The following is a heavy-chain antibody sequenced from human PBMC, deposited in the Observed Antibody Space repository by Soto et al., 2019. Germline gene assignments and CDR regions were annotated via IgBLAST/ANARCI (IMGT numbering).Heavy chain of an antibody. Sequence: SETLSLTCTVSGGSISSGGYYWSWIRQHPGKGLEWIGYIYHSGSAYYNPSLKSRVTISVDRSKNQFSLKLSSVTAADTAVYYCARGRGTYYDILTGLVSQYGMDVWGQGTTVTVSS. D-gene: IGHD3-9*01. V-gene: IGHV4-30-2*01. J-gene: IGHJ6*02. CDR1: GGSISSGGYY. CDR2: IYHSGSA. CDR3: ARGRGTYYDILTGLVSQYGMDV.